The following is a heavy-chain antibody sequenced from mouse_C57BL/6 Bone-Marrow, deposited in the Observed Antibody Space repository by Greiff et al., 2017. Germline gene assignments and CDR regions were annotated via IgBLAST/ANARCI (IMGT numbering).Heavy chain of an antibody. D-gene: IGHD1-1*01. CDR3: ARGYYYGSSFDY. J-gene: IGHJ2*01. CDR1: GYTFTSYW. Sequence: QVHVKQPGAELVKPGASVKLSCKASGYTFTSYWMQWVKQRPGQGLEWIGEIDPSDSYTNYNQKFKGKATLTVDTSSSTAYMQLSSLTSEDSAVYYCARGYYYGSSFDYWGQGTTLTVSS. CDR2: IDPSDSYT. V-gene: IGHV1-50*01.